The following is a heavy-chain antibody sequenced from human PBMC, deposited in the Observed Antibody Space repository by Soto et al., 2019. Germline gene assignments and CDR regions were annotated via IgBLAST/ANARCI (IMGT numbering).Heavy chain of an antibody. CDR2: ISGSGGST. J-gene: IGHJ4*02. D-gene: IGHD3-22*01. CDR1: GFTLSSYA. CDR3: ARFDYYDSSGYPN. Sequence: LRLSCVASGFTLSSYAMSWVRQAPGKGLEWVSAISGSGGSTYYADSVKGRFTISRDNSKNTLYLQMNSLRAEDTAVYYCARFDYYDSSGYPNCGQRTLVTVSS. V-gene: IGHV3-23*01.